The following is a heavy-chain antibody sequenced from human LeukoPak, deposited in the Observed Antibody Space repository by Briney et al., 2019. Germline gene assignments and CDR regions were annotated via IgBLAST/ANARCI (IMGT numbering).Heavy chain of an antibody. Sequence: WETLSLTCTVSGGSISSGDYYWSWVRQAPGKGLEWVSVIYSGGSTYYADSVKGRFTISRDNSKNTLYLQMNSLRAEDTAVYYCARDRSYYDSSGYFRDYWGQGTLVTVSS. D-gene: IGHD3-22*01. CDR2: IYSGGST. V-gene: IGHV3-53*01. J-gene: IGHJ4*02. CDR3: ARDRSYYDSSGYFRDY. CDR1: GGSISSGDYY.